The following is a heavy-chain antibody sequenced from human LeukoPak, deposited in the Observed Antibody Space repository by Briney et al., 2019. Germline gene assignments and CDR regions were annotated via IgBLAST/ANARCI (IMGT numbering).Heavy chain of an antibody. Sequence: PSETLSLTCAVYGGSFSGYYWSWIRQPPGKGLEWVSTISGSGGSTYYADSVKGRFTISRDNSTNTLYLQMNSLRAEDTAVYYCAKLGDILTGYPYYFDYWGQGTLVTVSS. CDR1: GGSFSGYY. D-gene: IGHD3-9*01. CDR2: ISGSGGST. V-gene: IGHV3-23*01. CDR3: AKLGDILTGYPYYFDY. J-gene: IGHJ4*02.